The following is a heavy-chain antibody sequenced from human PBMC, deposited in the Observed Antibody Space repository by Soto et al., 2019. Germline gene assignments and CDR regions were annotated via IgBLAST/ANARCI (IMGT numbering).Heavy chain of an antibody. CDR2: ISTYNGNT. Sequence: GXSVKVSCKASGCTFTRHGISWVRQAPGQXLDWMGWISTYNGNTKYAQTIKGRVXXTTDTSTXXAYMELRRLRSEEKAVYYCARSLGYSSSEWFDPWGQGTLVTVPQ. V-gene: IGHV1-18*01. CDR3: ARSLGYSSSEWFDP. D-gene: IGHD6-6*01. CDR1: GCTFTRHG. J-gene: IGHJ5*02.